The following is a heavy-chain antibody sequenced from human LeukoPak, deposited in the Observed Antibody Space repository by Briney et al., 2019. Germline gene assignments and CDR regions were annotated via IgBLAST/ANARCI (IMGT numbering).Heavy chain of an antibody. Sequence: GASVKVSCKASGYTFTSYDINWVRQATGQGLEWMGWMNPNSGNTGYAQKFQGRVTMTRNTSISTAYMELSSLRSEDTAVYYCARWGIAAAGTYLVRSLEVDDSWGQGTLVTVSS. D-gene: IGHD6-13*01. CDR2: MNPNSGNT. CDR1: GYTFTSYD. J-gene: IGHJ4*02. CDR3: ARWGIAAAGTYLVRSLEVDDS. V-gene: IGHV1-8*01.